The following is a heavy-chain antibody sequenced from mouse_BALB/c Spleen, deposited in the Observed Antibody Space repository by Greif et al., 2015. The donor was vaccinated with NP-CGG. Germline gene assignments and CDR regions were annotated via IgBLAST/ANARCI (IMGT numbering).Heavy chain of an antibody. D-gene: IGHD1-1*01. CDR1: GYTFTSYW. J-gene: IGHJ2*01. CDR2: INPSTGYT. Sequence: QVQLQQSGAELARPGASVKMSCKASGYTFTSYWMHWVEQRPGQGLEWIGYINPSTGYTEYNQKFKDKATLTADKSSSTAYMQLSSLTSEDSAVYYCARKGGSSFDYWGQGTTLTVSS. V-gene: IGHV1-4*01. CDR3: ARKGGSSFDY.